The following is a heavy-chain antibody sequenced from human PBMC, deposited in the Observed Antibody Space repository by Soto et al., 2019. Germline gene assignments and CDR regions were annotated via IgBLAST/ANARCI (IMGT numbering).Heavy chain of an antibody. Sequence: PGGSLRLSCAASGFTVSSNYMSWVRQAPGKGLEWVSVIYSGGSTYYADSVKGRFTISRDNSKNTLYLQMNSLRAEDTAVYYCAKGAPKTTMLTPGFFDYWGQGTLVTVSS. D-gene: IGHD3-10*01. CDR2: IYSGGST. V-gene: IGHV3-53*01. J-gene: IGHJ4*02. CDR3: AKGAPKTTMLTPGFFDY. CDR1: GFTVSSNY.